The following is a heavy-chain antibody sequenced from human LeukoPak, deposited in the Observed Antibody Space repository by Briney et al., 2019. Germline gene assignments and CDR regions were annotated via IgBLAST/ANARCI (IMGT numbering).Heavy chain of an antibody. V-gene: IGHV1-3*01. CDR1: GYTFSDYA. Sequence: ASVKVSCKASGYTFSDYAIHWARQAPGQRLEWMGWINAAGDITYYSQEFQGRATITRDTFASTAYMEVTSLKSDDTAVYYCAREGGDISGYYYMDVWGKGTTVTVSS. D-gene: IGHD5-12*01. CDR3: AREGGDISGYYYMDV. CDR2: INAAGDIT. J-gene: IGHJ6*03.